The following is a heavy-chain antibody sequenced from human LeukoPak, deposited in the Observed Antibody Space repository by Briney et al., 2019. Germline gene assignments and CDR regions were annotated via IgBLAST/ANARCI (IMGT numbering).Heavy chain of an antibody. V-gene: IGHV4-4*02. CDR2: IYHSGST. D-gene: IGHD3-9*01. CDR1: GGSISSSNW. CDR3: ARRYYDILTGYYSIDY. Sequence: PSETLSLTCAVSGGSISSSNWWSWVRQPPGKGLEWSGEIYHSGSTNYNPSLKSRVTISVDKSKNQFSLKLSSVTAADTAVYYCARRYYDILTGYYSIDYWGQGTLVTVSS. J-gene: IGHJ4*02.